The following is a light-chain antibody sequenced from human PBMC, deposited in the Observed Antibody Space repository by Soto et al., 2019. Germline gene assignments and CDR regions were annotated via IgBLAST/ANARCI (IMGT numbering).Light chain of an antibody. CDR2: DAS. V-gene: IGKV3-11*01. Sequence: EIVLTQSPATLSLSPGERATLSCRASQSVSSYLAWYQQKPGQAPRLLIYDASNRATGIPARFSGSGSGTDFTLTISSLEPEDFAVHYCQQRSNWPVFTFGPGTKVDIK. J-gene: IGKJ3*01. CDR1: QSVSSY. CDR3: QQRSNWPVFT.